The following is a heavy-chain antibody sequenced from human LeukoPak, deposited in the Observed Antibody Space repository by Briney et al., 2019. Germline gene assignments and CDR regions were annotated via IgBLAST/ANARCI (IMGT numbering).Heavy chain of an antibody. J-gene: IGHJ4*02. D-gene: IGHD3-10*01. Sequence: SETLSLTCTVSGGSISSSSYYWGWIRQPPGKGLEWIGSIYYSGSTYYNPSLKSRVTISVDTSKNQFSLKLSSVTAADTAVYYCASVKYYYGSRSYYLDYWGQGTLVTVSS. CDR1: GGSISSSSYY. CDR2: IYYSGST. V-gene: IGHV4-39*01. CDR3: ASVKYYYGSRSYYLDY.